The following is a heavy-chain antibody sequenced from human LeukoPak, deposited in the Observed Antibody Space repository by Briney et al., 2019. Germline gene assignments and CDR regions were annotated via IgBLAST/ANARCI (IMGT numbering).Heavy chain of an antibody. Sequence: SETLSLTCTVSGGSISSSSYYWGWIRQPPGKGLEWIGSIYYSGSTYYNPSLKSRVTISVDTSKNQFSLKLSSVTAADTAVYCCARDIRSHPVRGEKYYYYYMDVWGKGTTVTVSS. CDR2: IYYSGST. CDR3: ARDIRSHPVRGEKYYYYYMDV. CDR1: GGSISSSSYY. D-gene: IGHD3-10*01. J-gene: IGHJ6*03. V-gene: IGHV4-39*07.